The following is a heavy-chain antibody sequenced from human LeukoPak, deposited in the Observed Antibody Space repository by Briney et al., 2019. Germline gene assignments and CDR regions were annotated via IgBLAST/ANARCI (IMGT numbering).Heavy chain of an antibody. J-gene: IGHJ6*03. Sequence: PGGSLRLSCEASGFTFSTSWMYWVRQAPGKGLEWVSRINGDGSDPSYADFVKGRFTISRDNAKSTLYLEMKNPRAEDTAVYYCARDGTFTGSNNYYYINVWGKGTTVTISS. CDR1: GFTFSTSW. V-gene: IGHV3-74*01. CDR3: ARDGTFTGSNNYYYINV. CDR2: INGDGSDP. D-gene: IGHD1-14*01.